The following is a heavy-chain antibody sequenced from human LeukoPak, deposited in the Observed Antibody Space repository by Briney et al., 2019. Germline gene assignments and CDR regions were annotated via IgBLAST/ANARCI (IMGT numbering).Heavy chain of an antibody. CDR1: GDSVYSNSAA. CDR3: TRGSAFDM. Sequence: SQTLSLTCAISGDSVYSNSAAWNWIRQSPSRGLEWLGRTYYRSKWYYDYAVSVKSRITINPDTSKNLFSLLLNSVTPEDTAVYYCTRGSAFDMWGQGTMVTVSS. J-gene: IGHJ3*02. CDR2: TYYRSKWYY. V-gene: IGHV6-1*01.